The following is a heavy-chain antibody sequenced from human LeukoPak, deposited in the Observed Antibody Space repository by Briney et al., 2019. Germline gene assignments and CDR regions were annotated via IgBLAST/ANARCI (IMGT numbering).Heavy chain of an antibody. CDR3: ATGGTNYYMDV. CDR1: GYTFTDYY. CDR2: VDPEDGET. J-gene: IGHJ6*03. V-gene: IGHV1-69-2*01. Sequence: ASVKVSCKVSGYTFTDYYMHWVQQAPGKGLGWMGLVDPEDGETIYAEKFQGRVTITADTSTDTAYMELSSLGSEDTAVYYYATGGTNYYMDVWGKGTTVTVSS. D-gene: IGHD1-14*01.